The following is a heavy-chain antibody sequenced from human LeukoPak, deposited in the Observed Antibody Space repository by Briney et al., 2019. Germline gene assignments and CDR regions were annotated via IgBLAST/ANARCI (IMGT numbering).Heavy chain of an antibody. D-gene: IGHD2-8*01. J-gene: IGHJ6*03. Sequence: SETLSLTCTVSSGSISSSSYYWGWIRQPPGKGLEWIGSIYYSGSTYYNPSLKSRVTISVDTSKNQFSLKLSSVTAADTAVYYCAQRGGGYCTNGVCYDPRYYYMDVWGKGTTVTVSS. V-gene: IGHV4-39*07. CDR3: AQRGGGYCTNGVCYDPRYYYMDV. CDR2: IYYSGST. CDR1: SGSISSSSYY.